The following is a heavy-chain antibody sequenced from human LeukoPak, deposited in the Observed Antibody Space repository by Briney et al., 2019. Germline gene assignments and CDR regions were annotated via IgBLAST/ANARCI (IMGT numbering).Heavy chain of an antibody. CDR2: ISYDGSNK. D-gene: IGHD3-10*01. V-gene: IGHV3-30*18. Sequence: GRSLRLSCAASGFTFSSYGMHWVRQAPGKGLEWVAIISYDGSNKYYADSVKGRFTISRDNSKNTLYLQMNSLRAEDTAVYYCAKGKLELWFGESEGDAFDIWGQGTMVTVSS. CDR1: GFTFSSYG. J-gene: IGHJ3*02. CDR3: AKGKLELWFGESEGDAFDI.